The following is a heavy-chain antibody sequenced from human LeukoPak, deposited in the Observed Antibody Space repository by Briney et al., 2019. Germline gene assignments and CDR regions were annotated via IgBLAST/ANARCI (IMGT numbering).Heavy chain of an antibody. J-gene: IGHJ6*02. CDR3: ARVTPSCSSTSCYLYYYGMDV. CDR1: GFTFSSYS. D-gene: IGHD2-2*01. CDR2: ISSSSSYI. Sequence: PGGSLRLSCAASGFTFSSYSMNWVRLAPGKGLEWVSSISSSSSYIYYADSVKGRFTISRDNAKNSLYLQMNSLRAEDTAVYYCARVTPSCSSTSCYLYYYGMDVWGQGTTVTVSS. V-gene: IGHV3-21*01.